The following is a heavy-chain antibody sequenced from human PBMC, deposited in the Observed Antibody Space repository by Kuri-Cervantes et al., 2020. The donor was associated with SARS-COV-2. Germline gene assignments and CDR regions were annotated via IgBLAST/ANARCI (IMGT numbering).Heavy chain of an antibody. J-gene: IGHJ6*02. CDR3: ARGMVRGIIQYYYYAMDV. CDR2: INPNSGGT. V-gene: IGHV1-2*04. CDR1: GYTFTGYY. D-gene: IGHD3-10*01. Sequence: ASVKVSCKASGYTFTGYYMHWVRQAPGQGLEWMGCINPNSGGTNYAQNFQGWVTMTRDTSISTACMELSRPRSDDTAVYYCARGMVRGIIQYYYYAMDVWGQGTTVTVSS.